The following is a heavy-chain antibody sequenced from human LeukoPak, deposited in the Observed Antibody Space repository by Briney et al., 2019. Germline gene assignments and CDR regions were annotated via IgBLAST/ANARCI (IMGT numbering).Heavy chain of an antibody. CDR3: AKDLGPGCSSTSCYHVDTAMALDY. CDR2: ISRSGGSR. J-gene: IGHJ4*02. D-gene: IGHD2-2*01. V-gene: IGHV3-23*01. Sequence: PGGSLRLSCAASGFTFSSYAMSWVRQAPGKGLEWVSAISRSGGSRYYADSVKGRFTISRDNSKNTLYLQMNSLRAEDTAVYYCAKDLGPGCSSTSCYHVDTAMALDYWGQGTLVTVSS. CDR1: GFTFSSYA.